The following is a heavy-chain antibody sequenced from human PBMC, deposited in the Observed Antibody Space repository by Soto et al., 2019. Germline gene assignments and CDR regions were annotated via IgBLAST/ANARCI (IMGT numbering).Heavy chain of an antibody. CDR1: GFTFSSSW. D-gene: IGHD6-6*01. V-gene: IGHV3-74*01. Sequence: PGGSLRLSCAASGFTFSSSWMHGVRQAPGKGLVWVSRINSDGSSTSYADSVKGRFTISRDNAKNTLYLQMNSLRAEDTAVYYCAREYSSSRYFDYWGQGTLVTVS. J-gene: IGHJ4*02. CDR2: INSDGSST. CDR3: AREYSSSRYFDY.